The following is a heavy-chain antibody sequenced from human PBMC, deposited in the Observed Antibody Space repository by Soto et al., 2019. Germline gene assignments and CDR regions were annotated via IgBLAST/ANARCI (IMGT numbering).Heavy chain of an antibody. CDR2: IWYDGSNK. Sequence: GGSLRLSCAASGFTFSSYGMHWVRRAPGKGLEWVAVIWYDGSNKYYADSVKGRFTISRDNSKNTLYLQMNSLRAEDTAVYYCARDLEDIVVVRQLYYYYGMDVWGQGTTVTVSS. CDR1: GFTFSSYG. CDR3: ARDLEDIVVVRQLYYYYGMDV. V-gene: IGHV3-33*01. D-gene: IGHD2-2*01. J-gene: IGHJ6*02.